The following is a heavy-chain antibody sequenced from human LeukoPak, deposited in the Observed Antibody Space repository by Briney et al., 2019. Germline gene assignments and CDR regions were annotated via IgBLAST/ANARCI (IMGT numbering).Heavy chain of an antibody. CDR2: IVGSGGST. CDR3: AKAFYYYGSGSPRGGTFDY. J-gene: IGHJ4*02. CDR1: GFTFSSYT. Sequence: TGGSLRLSCAASGFTFSSYTMGWVRQAPGMGLEWVSTIVGSGGSTYYADSVKGRFTISRDNSKNTLYLQMNSLRAEDTAVYYCAKAFYYYGSGSPRGGTFDYWGQGTLVTVSS. V-gene: IGHV3-23*01. D-gene: IGHD3-10*01.